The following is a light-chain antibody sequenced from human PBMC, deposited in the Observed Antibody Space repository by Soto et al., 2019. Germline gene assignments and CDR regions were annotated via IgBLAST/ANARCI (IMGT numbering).Light chain of an antibody. Sequence: QSALTQPRSVSASPGQSVTISSTGTTSDVGGYNYVSWYQQHPGQAPKLMIYDVTKRPSGVPDRFSGSKSGNTASLTISGLQAEDEADYYCCSYAGSYTWVLGGGTKLTVL. V-gene: IGLV2-11*01. CDR2: DVT. CDR3: CSYAGSYTWV. J-gene: IGLJ3*02. CDR1: TSDVGGYNY.